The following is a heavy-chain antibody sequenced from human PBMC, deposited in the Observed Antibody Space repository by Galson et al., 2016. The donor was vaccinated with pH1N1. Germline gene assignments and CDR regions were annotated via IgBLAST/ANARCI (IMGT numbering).Heavy chain of an antibody. CDR3: ARNCSSSSCHVDY. D-gene: IGHD2-2*01. J-gene: IGHJ4*02. V-gene: IGHV7-4-1*02. Sequence: SVKVSCKASGYTFTYYAMNWVRQAPGQGLEWMGWINTNTGNPTYAQGFTGRFVFSLDTSVSTAYLQISSLKADDTAVYYCARNCSSSSCHVDYWGQGTLVTVSS. CDR2: INTNTGNP. CDR1: GYTFTYYA.